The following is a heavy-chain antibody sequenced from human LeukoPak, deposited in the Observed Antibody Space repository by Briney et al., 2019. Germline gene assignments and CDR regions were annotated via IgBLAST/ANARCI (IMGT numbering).Heavy chain of an antibody. Sequence: GASVKVSCKASGYTFTSYAMHWVRQAPGQRLEWMGWINAGNGNTKYSQKFQGRVTITRDTSASTAYMELSSLRSEDTAVYYCAREYYDFWSGYYGESNWFDPWGQGTLVTVSS. D-gene: IGHD3-3*01. CDR2: INAGNGNT. J-gene: IGHJ5*02. CDR1: GYTFTSYA. V-gene: IGHV1-3*01. CDR3: AREYYDFWSGYYGESNWFDP.